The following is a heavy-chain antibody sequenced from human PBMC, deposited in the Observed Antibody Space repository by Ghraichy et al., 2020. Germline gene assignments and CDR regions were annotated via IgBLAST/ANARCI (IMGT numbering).Heavy chain of an antibody. CDR2: IDWDDDK. D-gene: IGHD4-17*01. CDR1: GFSLSTSGMR. Sequence: SGPTLVNPTQTLTLTCTFSGFSLSTSGMRVSWIRQPPGKALEWLARIDWDDDKFYSTSLKTRLTISKDTSKNQVVLTMTNMDPVDTATYYCARIHPTVTTKWNYFDYWGQGTLVTVYS. CDR3: ARIHPTVTTKWNYFDY. J-gene: IGHJ4*02. V-gene: IGHV2-70*04.